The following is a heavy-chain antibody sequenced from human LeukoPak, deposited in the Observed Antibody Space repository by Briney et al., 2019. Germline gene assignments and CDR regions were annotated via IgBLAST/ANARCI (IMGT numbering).Heavy chain of an antibody. J-gene: IGHJ4*02. CDR1: GFTFSRYA. D-gene: IGHD3-22*01. CDR2: ITGSASKT. V-gene: IGHV3-23*01. CDR3: VRLTESFFDSRSDY. Sequence: GGSLRLSCAASGFTFSRYAMSWVRQAPGRGLEWLSAITGSASKTYYAVSVKGRFIISRDNSKNTLSLQMSGQRVDDTAVYYCVRLTESFFDSRSDYWGQGILVTVSA.